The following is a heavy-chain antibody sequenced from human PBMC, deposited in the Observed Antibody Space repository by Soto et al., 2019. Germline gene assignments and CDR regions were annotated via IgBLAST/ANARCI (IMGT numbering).Heavy chain of an antibody. V-gene: IGHV1-46*01. Sequence: QVQLVQSGAEVKKPGASVKVSCMASGYTFTDYYIHWVRQAPGQGLEWMGTVNPSGGHTSYAQHFLGRMTMTRDTSTSTLYMELTSLASEDTAVYYCARGGHVVVVTAALDYWGQGTIVTASS. J-gene: IGHJ4*02. CDR2: VNPSGGHT. D-gene: IGHD2-21*02. CDR1: GYTFTDYY. CDR3: ARGGHVVVVTAALDY.